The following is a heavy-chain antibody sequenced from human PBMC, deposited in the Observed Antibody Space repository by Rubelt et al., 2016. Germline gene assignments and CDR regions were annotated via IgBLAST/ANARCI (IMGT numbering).Heavy chain of an antibody. D-gene: IGHD2-8*01. CDR2: INHSGST. J-gene: IGHJ4*02. V-gene: IGHV4-34*01. CDR1: GGSFSGYY. Sequence: QVQLQEWGAGLLKPSETLSLTCAVYGGSFSGYYWSWIRQPPGKGLEWIGEINHSGSTNYNPSLKSRVTVSVDTSKNQFSLKLSSVTAADTAVYCCARGLGFNFRVRGVMGYWGQGTLVTVSS. CDR3: ARGLGFNFRVRGVMGY.